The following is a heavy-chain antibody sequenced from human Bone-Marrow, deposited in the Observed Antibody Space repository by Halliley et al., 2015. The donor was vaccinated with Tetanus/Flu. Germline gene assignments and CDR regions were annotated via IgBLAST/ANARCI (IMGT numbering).Heavy chain of an antibody. Sequence: TLSLTCTVSGDSISSYYWSWVRQSSGRGLEWIASMYATGNTHYNPSLKSRVTISVDTSKSQFFLKVNSLTAADTAVYYCARGGEGVSGTLEYSYYGMDVWGQGTTVTVSS. V-gene: IGHV4-4*08. D-gene: IGHD3-10*01. J-gene: IGHJ6*02. CDR3: ARGGEGVSGTLEYSYYGMDV. CDR2: MYATGNT. CDR1: GDSISSYY.